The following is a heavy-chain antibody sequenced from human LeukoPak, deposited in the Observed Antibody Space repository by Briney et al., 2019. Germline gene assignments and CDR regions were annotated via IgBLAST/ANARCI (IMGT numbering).Heavy chain of an antibody. CDR2: VYPGDSDT. V-gene: IGHV5-51*01. Sequence: GESLKISCKASGYSFTNYWIGWVRQMPEKGLEWMGIVYPGDSDTRYSPSFQGRVTFSADKSTSTAYLQWSSLKASDTAMYYCARGGDCSSITCANWFDPWGQGTLVTVSS. J-gene: IGHJ5*02. D-gene: IGHD2-2*01. CDR1: GYSFTNYW. CDR3: ARGGDCSSITCANWFDP.